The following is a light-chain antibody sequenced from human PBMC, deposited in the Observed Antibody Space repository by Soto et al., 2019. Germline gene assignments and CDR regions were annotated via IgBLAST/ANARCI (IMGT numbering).Light chain of an antibody. CDR2: DVS. CDR1: SSDVGGYNY. V-gene: IGLV2-14*03. J-gene: IGLJ1*01. CDR3: CSYTTSNTRQIV. Sequence: QSALTQPASVSWSPGQSITISCTGTSSDVGGYNYVSWYQQHPGKAPKFMIYDVSSRPSGVSNRFSGSKSGNTASLTISGLQAEDEADYYCCSYTTSNTRQIVFGTGTKVTVL.